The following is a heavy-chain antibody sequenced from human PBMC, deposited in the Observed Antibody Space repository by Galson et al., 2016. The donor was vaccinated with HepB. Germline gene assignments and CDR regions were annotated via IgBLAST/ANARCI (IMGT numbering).Heavy chain of an antibody. Sequence: SLRLSCAASGLTFSSYAMNWVRQAPGKGLEWVSAVNAGGDSTYYADSVKGRFTISRDNSKNTQYLQMNSLRAEDTAVYYCAKEDSGYFDYWGQGTLVTVSS. V-gene: IGHV3-23*01. D-gene: IGHD6-19*01. CDR2: VNAGGDST. CDR1: GLTFSSYA. CDR3: AKEDSGYFDY. J-gene: IGHJ4*02.